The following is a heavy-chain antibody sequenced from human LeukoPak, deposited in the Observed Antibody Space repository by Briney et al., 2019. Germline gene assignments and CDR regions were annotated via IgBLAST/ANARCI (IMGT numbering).Heavy chain of an antibody. J-gene: IGHJ4*02. CDR2: LSGSGGGT. CDR3: AKRGVVIRVFLVGFHKEAYYFDS. D-gene: IGHD3-10*01. CDR1: GITLSNYG. V-gene: IGHV3-23*01. Sequence: GGSLRLSCAVSGITLSNYGMSWVRQAPGQGLEWVAGLSGSGGGTNYADSVQGRFTISRDNPKNTLYLQMNSLRAEDTAVYFCAKRGVVIRVFLVGFHKEAYYFDSWGQGALVTVSS.